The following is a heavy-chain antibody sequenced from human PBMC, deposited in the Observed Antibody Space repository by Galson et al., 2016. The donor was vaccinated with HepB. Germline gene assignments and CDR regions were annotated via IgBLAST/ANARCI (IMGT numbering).Heavy chain of an antibody. J-gene: IGHJ6*02. CDR2: IIPLYGTA. CDR3: ARVRDGYNSYFYYGMDV. CDR1: GYTFNSYA. Sequence: SVKVSCKASGYTFNSYAISWVRQAPGQGLEWMGGIIPLYGTANYAQKFQGRVTIIADESTSTAYMELSSLRSEDTAMYYCARVRDGYNSYFYYGMDVWGQGTTITVSS. D-gene: IGHD5-24*01. V-gene: IGHV1-69*13.